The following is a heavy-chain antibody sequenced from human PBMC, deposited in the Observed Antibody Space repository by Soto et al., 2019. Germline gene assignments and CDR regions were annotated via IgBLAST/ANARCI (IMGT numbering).Heavy chain of an antibody. D-gene: IGHD5-12*01. Sequence: QLTLKESGPTLVKPTQPLTLTCTLSGFSLSTRGVGVACIRQPPEKALEWLALIFWDDDKWYSPSLKNRLTITEDASKNQGALSMTNMDPVETATYYCAHRPRGYAYYFDYWGQGKLVTVSS. V-gene: IGHV2-5*02. CDR3: AHRPRGYAYYFDY. CDR1: GFSLSTRGVG. J-gene: IGHJ4*02. CDR2: IFWDDDK.